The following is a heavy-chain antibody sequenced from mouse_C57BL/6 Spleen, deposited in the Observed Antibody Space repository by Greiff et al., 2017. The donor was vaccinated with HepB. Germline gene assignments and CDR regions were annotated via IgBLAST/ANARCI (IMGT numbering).Heavy chain of an antibody. J-gene: IGHJ1*03. Sequence: EVKLVESGGGLVKPGGSLKLSCAASGFTFSSYAMSWVRQTPEKRLEWVATISDGGSYTYYPDNVKGRSTISRDNAKNNLYLQMSHLKSEDTAMYYCARDRSSYGYFEVWGTGTTVTVSS. V-gene: IGHV5-4*01. CDR1: GFTFSSYA. CDR2: ISDGGSYT. D-gene: IGHD1-1*01. CDR3: ARDRSSYGYFEV.